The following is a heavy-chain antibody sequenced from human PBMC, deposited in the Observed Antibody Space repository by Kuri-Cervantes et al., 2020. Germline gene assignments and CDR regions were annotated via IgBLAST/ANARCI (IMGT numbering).Heavy chain of an antibody. CDR1: GYTFTSYD. V-gene: IGHV1-8*01. Sequence: ASVKVSCKASGYTFTSYDINWVRQATGQGLEWMGWMNPNSGNTGYAQKFQGRVTMTRNTSISTAYMELSSLRSEDTAVYYCARGKSIAARRAYSHWFYPWGQGTLVTVSS. CDR2: MNPNSGNT. J-gene: IGHJ5*02. CDR3: ARGKSIAARRAYSHWFYP. D-gene: IGHD6-6*01.